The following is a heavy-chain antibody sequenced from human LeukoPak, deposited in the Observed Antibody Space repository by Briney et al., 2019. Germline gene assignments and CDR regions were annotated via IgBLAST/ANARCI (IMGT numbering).Heavy chain of an antibody. V-gene: IGHV3-7*02. CDR3: ARRRGFGEDY. D-gene: IGHD3-10*01. Sequence: GGSLRLSRAPSGFTFSSYWMNWVRQAPGKGLEWVANINQDGSAEYYVDSVKGRFTISRDNAKNSLYLQMNSLRAEDTAVYYCARRRGFGEDYWGQGTLVTVSS. CDR2: INQDGSAE. J-gene: IGHJ4*02. CDR1: GFTFSSYW.